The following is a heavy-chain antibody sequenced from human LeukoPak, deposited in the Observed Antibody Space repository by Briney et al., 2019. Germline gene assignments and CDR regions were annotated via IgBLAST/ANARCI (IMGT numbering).Heavy chain of an antibody. CDR3: ARAEEWLVPFDH. V-gene: IGHV3-23*01. D-gene: IGHD6-19*01. CDR2: ISGSGGST. J-gene: IGHJ4*02. CDR1: GFTFSSYA. Sequence: GGSLSLSCAASGFTFSSYAMSWVRQAPGKGLEWVSAISGSGGSTYYADSVKGRFTISRDNSKNTLYLQMTSLRAEDTAVYYCARAEEWLVPFDHWGQGTLVTVSS.